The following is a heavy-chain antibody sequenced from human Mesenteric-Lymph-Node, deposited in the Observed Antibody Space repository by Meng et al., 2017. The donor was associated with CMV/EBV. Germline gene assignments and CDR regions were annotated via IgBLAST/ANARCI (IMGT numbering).Heavy chain of an antibody. D-gene: IGHD5-18*01. Sequence: KASGYTFINYAMHWVRQAPGQGLEWMGRIIPILNIANYAQKFQGRVTIIADKSTNTAYMELSSLRSEDTAVYYCARDSVGGYSYGLDYWGQGTLVTVSS. CDR3: ARDSVGGYSYGLDY. CDR2: IIPILNIA. CDR1: GYTFINYA. J-gene: IGHJ4*02. V-gene: IGHV1-69*04.